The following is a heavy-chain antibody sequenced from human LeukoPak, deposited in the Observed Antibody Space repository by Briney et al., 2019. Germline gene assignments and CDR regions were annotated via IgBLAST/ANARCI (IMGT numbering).Heavy chain of an antibody. V-gene: IGHV3-21*01. CDR1: GFTFSSYS. CDR2: ISSSSTYI. CDR3: ARAGATDAFDI. J-gene: IGHJ3*02. D-gene: IGHD1-26*01. Sequence: GGSLRLSCAASGFTFSSYSMNWVRQAPGKGLEWVSSISSSSTYIYYADSVKGRFTISRDNAKNSLYLQMNSLRAEDTAVYYCARAGATDAFDIWGQGTMVTVTS.